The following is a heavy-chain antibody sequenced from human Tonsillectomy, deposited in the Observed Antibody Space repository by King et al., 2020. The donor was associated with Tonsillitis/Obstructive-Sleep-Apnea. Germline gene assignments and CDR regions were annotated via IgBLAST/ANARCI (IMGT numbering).Heavy chain of an antibody. J-gene: IGHJ4*02. D-gene: IGHD3-16*01. CDR1: GFSNAW. CDR3: TSGTFRADD. Sequence: VQLVESGGGLVKPGGSLRLSCAASGFSNAWMNWIRQAPGKGLEWVGRIKSKTDGGTTDYAAPVKGRFIISRDDSKNTLHLQMNSLKSEDTAVYYCTSGTFRADDWGQGTLVTVSS. V-gene: IGHV3-15*07. CDR2: IKSKTDGGTT.